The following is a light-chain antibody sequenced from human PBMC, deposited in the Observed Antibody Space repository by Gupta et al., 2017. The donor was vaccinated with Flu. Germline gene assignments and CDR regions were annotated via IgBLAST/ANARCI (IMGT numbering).Light chain of an antibody. CDR2: DVR. V-gene: IGLV2-14*04. CDR1: SSDVGDSDS. J-gene: IGLJ3*02. Sequence: SVTISCTVTSSDVGDSDSVAWCQQKPDKAPRLIIFDVRRRPAGVSDRFSGSKSGNTASLTISGLQTEDEGDYYCTSYTRGIPWLFGGGTKLTVL. CDR3: TSYTRGIPWL.